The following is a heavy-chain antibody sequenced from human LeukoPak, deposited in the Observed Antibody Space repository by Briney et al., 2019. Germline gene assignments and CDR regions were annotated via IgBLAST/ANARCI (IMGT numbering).Heavy chain of an antibody. CDR3: ARGPLPTTRAFDI. CDR2: FYTGGTT. J-gene: IGHJ3*02. Sequence: GGSLRLSCAASGFIVSSNYMSWVRQAPGKGLEWVSVFYTGGTTVYANSVRGRFTTSRDNSKNTLYLQMNSLRAEDTAVYYCARGPLPTTRAFDIWGQGTLVTVSS. V-gene: IGHV3-53*01. D-gene: IGHD1-1*01. CDR1: GFIVSSNY.